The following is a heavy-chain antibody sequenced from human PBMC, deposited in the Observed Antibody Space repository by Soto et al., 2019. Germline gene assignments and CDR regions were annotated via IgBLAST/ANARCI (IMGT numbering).Heavy chain of an antibody. CDR1: GFSLYSYV. CDR2: ISIDGTRT. CDR3: VRDLGSSDRDT. J-gene: IGHJ5*02. D-gene: IGHD6-13*01. V-gene: IGHV3-30*01. Sequence: QAQLVESGGGVVQPGGSLRLSCVASGFSLYSYVIHWVRQTPGKGLQWVAVISIDGTRTYYADSVKGRFTVSRDNSKNTQYLQMYGLTIEDTAIYYCVRDLGSSDRDTWGQGTLVTVSS.